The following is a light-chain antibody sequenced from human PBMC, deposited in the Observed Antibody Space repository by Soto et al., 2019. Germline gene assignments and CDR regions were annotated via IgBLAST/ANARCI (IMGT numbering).Light chain of an antibody. Sequence: AIQMTQSPSSLSAAVGDRVTITCRASQGIGNRLGWYQQKPGKAPKILIYAASSLQSGVPSRFSGGGSGTDFTLTISCLQPEDFATYYCLQDHTYPWTFGQGTRLEI. CDR2: AAS. CDR1: QGIGNR. J-gene: IGKJ1*01. V-gene: IGKV1-6*01. CDR3: LQDHTYPWT.